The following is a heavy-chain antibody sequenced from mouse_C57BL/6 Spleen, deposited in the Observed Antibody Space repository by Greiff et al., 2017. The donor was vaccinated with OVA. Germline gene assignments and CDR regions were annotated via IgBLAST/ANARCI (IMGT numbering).Heavy chain of an antibody. CDR3: ARGSIYWYFDV. J-gene: IGHJ1*03. D-gene: IGHD2-12*01. Sequence: VQLQQSGPVLVKPGASVTMSCKASGYTFTDYYMNWVKQSHGKSLEWIGVINPYNGGTSYNQKFKGQATLTVDKSSSTAYMELNSLTSEDAAVYYCARGSIYWYFDVWGTGTTVTVSS. CDR1: GYTFTDYY. V-gene: IGHV1-19*01. CDR2: INPYNGGT.